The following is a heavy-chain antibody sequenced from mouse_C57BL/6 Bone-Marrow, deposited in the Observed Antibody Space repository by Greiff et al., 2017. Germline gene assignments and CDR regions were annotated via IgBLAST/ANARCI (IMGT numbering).Heavy chain of an antibody. D-gene: IGHD1-1*01. J-gene: IGHJ2*01. CDR3: ARERAYGSSPYYFDY. CDR2: IDPSDSYT. CDR1: GYTFTSYW. Sequence: QVQLQQSGAELVKPGASVKLSCKASGYTFTSYWMQWVKQRPGQGLEWIGEIDPSDSYTNYNQKFKGKATLTVDTSSSTAYMQLSSLTSEDSAVYYCARERAYGSSPYYFDYWGQGTTLTVSS. V-gene: IGHV1-50*01.